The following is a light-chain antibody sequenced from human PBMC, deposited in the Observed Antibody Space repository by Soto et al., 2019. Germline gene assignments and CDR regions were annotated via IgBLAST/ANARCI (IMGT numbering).Light chain of an antibody. CDR3: QQYDNLPLI. V-gene: IGKV1-33*01. Sequence: IHMTHSPSSLSASVLYRVTITFQATQDIRKYLNWYQQKPGKAPKLLIYDASSLETGVPSRFSGSGSGTDFTFTISSLQPEDFATYYCQQYDNLPLIFGQGTRLEIK. J-gene: IGKJ5*01. CDR1: QDIRKY. CDR2: DAS.